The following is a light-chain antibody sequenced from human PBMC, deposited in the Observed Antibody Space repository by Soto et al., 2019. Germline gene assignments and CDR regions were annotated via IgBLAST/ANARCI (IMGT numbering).Light chain of an antibody. CDR3: CSYTSSSTLI. CDR1: SSDVGGYKY. V-gene: IGLV2-14*01. Sequence: QSALTQPASVSGSPGQSITISCNGTSSDVGGYKYVSWYQQHPGKAPKLMIYEVTYRPSGVSNRFSGFKSGNTASLIISGLQAEDEADYYCCSYTSSSTLIFGGGTKLTVL. J-gene: IGLJ2*01. CDR2: EVT.